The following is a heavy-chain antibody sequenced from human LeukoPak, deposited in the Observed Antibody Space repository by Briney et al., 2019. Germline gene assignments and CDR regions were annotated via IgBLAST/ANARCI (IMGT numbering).Heavy chain of an antibody. V-gene: IGHV5-51*01. J-gene: IGHJ4*02. D-gene: IGHD5-18*01. CDR2: IYPGDSDT. CDR1: GYSFTSYW. CDR3: ARQLEGYSYGFVARDY. Sequence: GESLKISCQGSGYSFTSYWIGWVRQMPGKGLEWMRIIYPGDSDTRYSPSFQGQVTISADKSISTAYLQWSSLKASDTAMYYCARQLEGYSYGFVARDYWGQGTLVTVSS.